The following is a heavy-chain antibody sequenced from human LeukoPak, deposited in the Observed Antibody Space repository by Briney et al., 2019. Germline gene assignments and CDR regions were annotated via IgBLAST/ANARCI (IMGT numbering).Heavy chain of an antibody. CDR1: GGSISSSSYY. V-gene: IGHV4-39*07. D-gene: IGHD6-13*01. J-gene: IGHJ5*02. CDR2: IYYSGST. Sequence: PSETLSLTCTVSGGSISSSSYYWGWIRQPPGKGLEWIGSIYYSGSTNYNPSLKSRVTISVDTSKNHFSLKLNSVTAADTAVYYCARGIAAYAPWGQGTLVTVSS. CDR3: ARGIAAYAP.